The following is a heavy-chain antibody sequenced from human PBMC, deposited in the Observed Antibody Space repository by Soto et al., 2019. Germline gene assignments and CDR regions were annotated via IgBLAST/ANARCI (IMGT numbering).Heavy chain of an antibody. CDR3: ARQDVDIVATSLGYYYYGMDV. Sequence: GGSLRLSCAASGFTFSNYVLSWVRQAPGKGLEWVSAISGTGGSTYYADSVKGRFTISRDNSKNTLYVQMNSLRAEDTAVYYCARQDVDIVATSLGYYYYGMDVWGQGTTVTVSS. V-gene: IGHV3-23*01. D-gene: IGHD5-12*01. CDR1: GFTFSNYV. J-gene: IGHJ6*02. CDR2: ISGTGGST.